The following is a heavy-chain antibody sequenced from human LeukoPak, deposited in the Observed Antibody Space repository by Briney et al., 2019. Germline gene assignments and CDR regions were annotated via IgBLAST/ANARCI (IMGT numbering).Heavy chain of an antibody. V-gene: IGHV1-2*02. CDR1: GYTFTGYY. J-gene: IGHJ4*02. Sequence: ASVEVSCKASGYTFTGYYMHWVRQAPGQGLEWMGWINPNSGGTNYAQKFQGRVTMTRDTSISTAYMELSRLRSDDTAVYYCAREYDSSGYSLDYWGQGTLVTVSS. D-gene: IGHD3-22*01. CDR2: INPNSGGT. CDR3: AREYDSSGYSLDY.